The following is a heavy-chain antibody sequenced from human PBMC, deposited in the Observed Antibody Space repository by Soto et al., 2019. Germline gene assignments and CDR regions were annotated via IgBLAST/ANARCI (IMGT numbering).Heavy chain of an antibody. CDR1: GFTLSTYV. V-gene: IGHV3-30-3*01. CDR3: AREVGSSGWCGWFDP. Sequence: QVQLVESGGGVVQPGRSLRLSCAASGFTLSTYVMWWVRQAPGKGLEWVAAISSDGNNKYYPDSVKGRFTISGENSKDTLYLQMNSLRAEETAVYYCAREVGSSGWCGWFDPWGQGTLVTVSS. CDR2: ISSDGNNK. J-gene: IGHJ5*02. D-gene: IGHD6-19*01.